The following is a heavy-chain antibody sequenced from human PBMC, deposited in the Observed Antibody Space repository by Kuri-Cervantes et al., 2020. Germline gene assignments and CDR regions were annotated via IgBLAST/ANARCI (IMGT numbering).Heavy chain of an antibody. Sequence: SETLSLTCTVSGGSISSYYWSWIRQPPGKGLEWIGYIYYSGSTNYNPSLKSRVTISVDTSKNQFSLKLSSVTAADTAVYYCARRYCSGGSCYWDFDYWGQGTLVTVSS. D-gene: IGHD2-15*01. CDR1: GGSISSYY. J-gene: IGHJ4*02. V-gene: IGHV4-59*12. CDR3: ARRYCSGGSCYWDFDY. CDR2: IYYSGST.